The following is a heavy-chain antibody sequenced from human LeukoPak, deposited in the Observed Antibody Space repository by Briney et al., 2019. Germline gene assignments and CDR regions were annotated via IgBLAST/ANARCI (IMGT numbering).Heavy chain of an antibody. CDR1: GYTFTIYD. CDR3: ARGPERSYYYDSSGWNAFDI. J-gene: IGHJ3*02. CDR2: MNPNSGNT. D-gene: IGHD3-22*01. Sequence: ASVKVSCKASGYTFTIYDINWVRQATGQGLEWMGWMNPNSGNTGYAQKFQGRVTMTRNTSISTAYMELSSLRSEDTAVYYCARGPERSYYYDSSGWNAFDIWGQGTMVTVSS. V-gene: IGHV1-8*01.